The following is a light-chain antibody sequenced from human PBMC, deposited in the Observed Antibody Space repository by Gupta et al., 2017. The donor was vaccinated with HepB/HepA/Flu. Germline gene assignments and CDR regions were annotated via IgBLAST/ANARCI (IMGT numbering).Light chain of an antibody. Sequence: DIVMTQSPLSLPVTPGEPASISCRSSQSLLHSNGYNYLDWYLQKPGQSPQLLIYLGSNRASGVPDRFSGSGSGTDFTLKISRVEAEDVGVYYCMPEMYTFGQGTKLEIK. V-gene: IGKV2-28*01. CDR2: LGS. J-gene: IGKJ2*01. CDR1: QSLLHSNGYNY. CDR3: MPEMYT.